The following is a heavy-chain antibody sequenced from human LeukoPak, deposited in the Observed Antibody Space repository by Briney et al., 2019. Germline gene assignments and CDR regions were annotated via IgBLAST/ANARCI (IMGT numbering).Heavy chain of an antibody. CDR1: GGSFSGYY. V-gene: IGHV4-34*01. D-gene: IGHD3-22*01. CDR3: ARKTYYYDSSGYYRRLSWFDP. CDR2: INHSGST. Sequence: PSETLSLTCAVYGGSFSGYYWSWIRQPPGKGLEWIGEINHSGSTNYNPSLKSRVTISVDTSKNQFPLKLSSVTAADTAVYYCARKTYYYDSSGYYRRLSWFDPWGQGTLVTVSS. J-gene: IGHJ5*02.